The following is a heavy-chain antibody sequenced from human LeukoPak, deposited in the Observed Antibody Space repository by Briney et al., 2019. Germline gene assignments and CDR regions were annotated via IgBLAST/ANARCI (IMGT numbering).Heavy chain of an antibody. CDR1: GGSISPYY. J-gene: IGHJ4*02. CDR2: IYYSGST. D-gene: IGHD6-19*01. Sequence: PSETLSLTCTVSGGSISPYYWSWIRQPPGKGLEWIGYIYYSGSTNYNPSLRSRVTISLDTSKNQFSLKLSSVTAADTAVYYCASGLAVAEYWGQGTLVTVSS. V-gene: IGHV4-59*01. CDR3: ASGLAVAEY.